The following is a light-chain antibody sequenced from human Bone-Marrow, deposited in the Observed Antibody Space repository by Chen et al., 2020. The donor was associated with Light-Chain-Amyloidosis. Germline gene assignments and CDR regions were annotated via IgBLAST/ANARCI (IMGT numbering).Light chain of an antibody. CDR2: EVT. J-gene: IGLJ1*01. CDR3: SSYTSTNTLV. V-gene: IGLV2-14*01. CDR1: SSDVGGDNH. Sequence: QSALTHPASVSGSPGQSLTISCTGTSSDVGGDNHVSWYQQHPDKAPKLMIYEVTNRPSWVPDRFSGSKYDNTASLTSSGLQTEDEADYFCSSYTSTNTLVFGSGTRVTVL.